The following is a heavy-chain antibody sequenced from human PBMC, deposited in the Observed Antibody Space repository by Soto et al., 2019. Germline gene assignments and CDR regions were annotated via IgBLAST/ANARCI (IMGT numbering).Heavy chain of an antibody. CDR2: IYYSGST. CDR3: VRQIDCSSTSCHDPDWFDP. V-gene: IGHV4-39*01. CDR1: GGSISSSSYY. Sequence: SETLSLTCTVSGGSISSSSYYWGWIRQPPGKGLEWIGSIYYSGSTYYNPSLKSRVTISVDTSKNQFSLKLSSVTAADTAVYYCVRQIDCSSTSCHDPDWFDPWGQGTLVTVSS. J-gene: IGHJ5*02. D-gene: IGHD2-2*01.